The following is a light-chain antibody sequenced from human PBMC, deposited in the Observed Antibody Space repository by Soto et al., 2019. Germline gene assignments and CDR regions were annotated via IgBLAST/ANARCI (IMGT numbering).Light chain of an antibody. V-gene: IGLV2-14*01. CDR2: DVT. CDR3: SSYSNTNTLDV. J-gene: IGLJ1*01. CDR1: SSDVGGYDF. Sequence: QSALTQPASVSGSPGQSITISCTGTSSDVGGYDFVSWYQQHPGNAPKLMIYDVTDRPSGVSNRFSGSKSGNTASLTISGLQADDEAYYYCSSYSNTNTLDVFGTGTKVTVL.